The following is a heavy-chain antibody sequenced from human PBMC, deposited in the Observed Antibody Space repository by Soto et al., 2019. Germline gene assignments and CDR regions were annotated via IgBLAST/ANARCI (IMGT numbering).Heavy chain of an antibody. CDR3: ASAAVTGTAGLDF. Sequence: ASVKVSCKASGYTFSGFYMHWARQAPGQGPEWMGWINPNSGGTKSAEKFQGRVTMTRDTSISTAYMELSRLTSDDTAVYYCASAAVTGTAGLDFWGQGTQVTVSS. V-gene: IGHV1-2*02. J-gene: IGHJ4*02. CDR1: GYTFSGFY. CDR2: INPNSGGT. D-gene: IGHD6-19*01.